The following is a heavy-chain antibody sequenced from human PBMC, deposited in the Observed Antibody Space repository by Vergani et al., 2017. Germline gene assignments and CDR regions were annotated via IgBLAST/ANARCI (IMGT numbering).Heavy chain of an antibody. V-gene: IGHV3-33*01. CDR3: ARVGMGSSSSSYYYYYMDV. D-gene: IGHD6-6*01. CDR2: IWYDGSNK. J-gene: IGHJ6*03. CDR1: GFTFSSYG. Sequence: QVQLVESGGGVVQPGRSLRLSCAASGFTFSSYGMHWVRQAPGQGLEWVAVIWYDGSNKYYADSVKGRFTISRDNSKNTLYLQMNSLRAEDTAVYYCARVGMGSSSSSYYYYYMDVWGKGTTVTVSS.